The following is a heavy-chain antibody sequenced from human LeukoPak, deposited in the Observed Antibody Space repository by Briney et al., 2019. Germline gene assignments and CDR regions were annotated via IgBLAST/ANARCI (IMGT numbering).Heavy chain of an antibody. CDR3: ARRDCSGGSCRLIDY. D-gene: IGHD2-15*01. CDR1: GFIFSDYY. Sequence: GGSLRLSCAASGFIFSDYYMSWIRQAPGKGLEWVSYISSSGSTIYYADSVKGRFTISRDNAKNSLYLQMNSLRAEDTAVYYCARRDCSGGSCRLIDYWGQGTLVTVSS. V-gene: IGHV3-11*01. J-gene: IGHJ4*02. CDR2: ISSSGSTI.